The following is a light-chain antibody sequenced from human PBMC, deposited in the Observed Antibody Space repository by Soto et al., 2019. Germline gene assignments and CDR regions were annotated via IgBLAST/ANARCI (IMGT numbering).Light chain of an antibody. CDR2: DAS. Sequence: DIQMTQSPSTLSASVGDRVTITCRASQSISSWLAWYQQKPGKAPKLLIYDASRLESGVPSRFSGSGSGTECTLTISSLQPDDFATYYCQQYNSYSWTFGQGTKVEIK. CDR1: QSISSW. CDR3: QQYNSYSWT. V-gene: IGKV1-5*01. J-gene: IGKJ1*01.